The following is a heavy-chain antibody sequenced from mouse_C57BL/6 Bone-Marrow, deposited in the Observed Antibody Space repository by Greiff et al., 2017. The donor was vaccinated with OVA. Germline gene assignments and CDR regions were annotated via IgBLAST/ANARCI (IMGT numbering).Heavy chain of an antibody. CDR2: INSDGGST. D-gene: IGHD1-1*01. Sequence: EVQLVESGGGLVQPGESLTLSCESTEYEFPSHDMSWVRKTPEKRLELVAAINSDGGSTYYPDTMARRFIISSDTTTKTLYMQMCSLRSEDTAVYYCARLVYYYGSSPCWYVDVWGTGTTVTVSS. J-gene: IGHJ1*03. CDR3: ARLVYYYGSSPCWYVDV. V-gene: IGHV5-2*01. CDR1: EYEFPSHD.